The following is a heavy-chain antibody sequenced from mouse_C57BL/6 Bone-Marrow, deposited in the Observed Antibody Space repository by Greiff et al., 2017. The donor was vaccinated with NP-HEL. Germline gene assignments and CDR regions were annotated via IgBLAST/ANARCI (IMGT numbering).Heavy chain of an antibody. J-gene: IGHJ3*01. V-gene: IGHV7-3*01. CDR1: GFTFTDYY. CDR3: ARDGYYGGRFAY. D-gene: IGHD1-1*01. Sequence: EVQRVESGGGLVQPGGSLSLSCAASGFTFTDYYMSWVRQPPGKALEWLGFIRNKANGYTTEYSASVKGRFTISRDNSQSILYLQMNAQRAEDSATYYCARDGYYGGRFAYWGQGTLVTVSA. CDR2: IRNKANGYTT.